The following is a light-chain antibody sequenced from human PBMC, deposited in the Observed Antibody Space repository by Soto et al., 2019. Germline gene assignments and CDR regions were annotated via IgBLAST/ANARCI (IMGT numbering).Light chain of an antibody. Sequence: DIVLTQSPDSLAVSLGERATINCKSSQSVLYSSNNKNYLAWYQQKPGQPPKLLIYWASTRESGVPDRFSGSGSGTDFTLTISSLQAEDVAVYYCQKYYNPPQNFGQGTKVEIK. V-gene: IGKV4-1*01. J-gene: IGKJ1*01. CDR2: WAS. CDR1: QSVLYSSNNKNY. CDR3: QKYYNPPQN.